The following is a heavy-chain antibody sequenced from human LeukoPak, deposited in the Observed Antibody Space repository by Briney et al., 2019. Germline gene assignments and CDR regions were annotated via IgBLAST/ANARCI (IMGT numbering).Heavy chain of an antibody. D-gene: IGHD1-26*01. Sequence: SVKVSCKVSGGTFNSYVINWVRQAPGHGLEWMGGIIPIFGTANYAQKFQGRVTITTDESTSTAYMELSSLRSEDTAVYYCARGGGSYIAYWGQGTLVTVSS. V-gene: IGHV1-69*05. J-gene: IGHJ4*02. CDR2: IIPIFGTA. CDR3: ARGGGSYIAY. CDR1: GGTFNSYV.